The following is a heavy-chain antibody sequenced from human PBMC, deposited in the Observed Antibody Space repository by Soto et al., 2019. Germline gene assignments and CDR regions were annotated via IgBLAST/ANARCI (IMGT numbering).Heavy chain of an antibody. CDR1: GGSISSGGYY. D-gene: IGHD2-2*01. CDR2: IYYSGST. CDR3: ARDRVIVVVPAAIPFVGDSYYYYGMDV. V-gene: IGHV4-30-4*01. Sequence: SETLSLTCTVSGGSISSGGYYWSWNRQPTGKGLEWIGYIYYSGSTYYNPSLKSRVTISVDTSKNQFSLKLSSVTAADTAVYYCARDRVIVVVPAAIPFVGDSYYYYGMDVWGQGTTVTVSS. J-gene: IGHJ6*02.